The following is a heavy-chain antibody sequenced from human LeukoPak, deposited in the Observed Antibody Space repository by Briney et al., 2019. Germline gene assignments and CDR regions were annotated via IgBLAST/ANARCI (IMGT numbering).Heavy chain of an antibody. V-gene: IGHV4-59*01. CDR1: GGSISSYY. J-gene: IGHJ5*02. Sequence: KPSETLSLTCTVSGGSISSYYWSWIRQPPGKGLEWIGYIYYSGSTNYNPSLKSRVTISVDTSKNQFSLKLSSVTAADTAVYYCAREPRGECSSTSCYRWFDPWGQGTLVTVSS. CDR3: AREPRGECSSTSCYRWFDP. CDR2: IYYSGST. D-gene: IGHD2-2*01.